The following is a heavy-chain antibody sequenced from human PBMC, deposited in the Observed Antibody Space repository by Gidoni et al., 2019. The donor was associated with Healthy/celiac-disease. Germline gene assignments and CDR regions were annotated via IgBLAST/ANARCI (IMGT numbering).Heavy chain of an antibody. D-gene: IGHD4-17*01. CDR2: IHHSGST. V-gene: IGHV4-34*01. Sequence: QVQLQQWGAGLLKPSETLSITCDVYGWSFSGYSWSWFRQPPGKGLEWIGEIHHSGSTNYNPSLKSRVTISVDTSKNQFSLKLSSVTAADTAVYYCATYDYGDYEPSYYYYGMDVWGQGTTVTVSS. J-gene: IGHJ6*02. CDR3: ATYDYGDYEPSYYYYGMDV. CDR1: GWSFSGYS.